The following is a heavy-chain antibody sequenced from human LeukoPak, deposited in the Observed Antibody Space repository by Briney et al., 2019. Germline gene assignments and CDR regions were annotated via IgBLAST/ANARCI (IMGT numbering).Heavy chain of an antibody. J-gene: IGHJ4*02. V-gene: IGHV3-30*03. CDR3: ASEISYQLLIPNPFDY. Sequence: PGRSLRLSCAASGFTFSSYGMHWVRQAPGKGLEWVVVISYDGSNKYYADSVKGRFTISRDNSKNTLYLQMNSLRAEDTAVYYCASEISYQLLIPNPFDYWGQGTLVTVSS. CDR1: GFTFSSYG. CDR2: ISYDGSNK. D-gene: IGHD2-2*01.